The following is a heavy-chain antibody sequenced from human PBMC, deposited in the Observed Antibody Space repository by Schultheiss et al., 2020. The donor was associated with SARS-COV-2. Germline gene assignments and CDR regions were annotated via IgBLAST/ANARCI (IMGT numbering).Heavy chain of an antibody. J-gene: IGHJ4*02. V-gene: IGHV3-66*01. Sequence: ETLSLTCTVSGGSISSSSYYWGWIRQAPGKGLEWVSVIYSGGSTYYADSVKGRFTISRDNSKNTLYLQMNSLRAEDTAVYYCARAHAYSSSADFDYWGQGTLVTVSS. D-gene: IGHD6-6*01. CDR2: IYSGGST. CDR3: ARAHAYSSSADFDY. CDR1: GGSISSSSYY.